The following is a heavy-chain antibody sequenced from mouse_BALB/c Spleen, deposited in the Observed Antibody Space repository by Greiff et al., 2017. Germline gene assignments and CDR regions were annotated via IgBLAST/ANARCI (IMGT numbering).Heavy chain of an antibody. V-gene: IGHV1S135*01. CDR2: IDPYYGGT. Sequence: EVQLQQSGPELEKPGASVKISCKASGYSFTGYNMNWVKQSHGKSLEWIGNIDPYYGGTSYNQKFKGKATLTVAKSSSTAYMQLKSLTSEDSAVYYCARSSYYYGSSSDYFDDWGQGTTLTVSS. D-gene: IGHD1-1*01. J-gene: IGHJ2*01. CDR3: ARSSYYYGSSSDYFDD. CDR1: GYSFTGYN.